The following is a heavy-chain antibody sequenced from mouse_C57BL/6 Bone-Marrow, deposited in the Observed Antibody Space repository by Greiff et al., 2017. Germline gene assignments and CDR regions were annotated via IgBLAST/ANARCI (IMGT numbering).Heavy chain of an antibody. CDR1: GFTFSDAW. CDR2: IRNKANNHAT. J-gene: IGHJ4*01. CDR3: TRNGAYDYGAMDY. V-gene: IGHV6-6*01. Sequence: DVKLVESGGGLVQPGGSMKLSCAASGFTFSDAWMDWVRQSPEKGLEWVAEIRNKANNHATYYAESVKGRFTISRDDSKSSVYLQMNSLRAEDTGIYYCTRNGAYDYGAMDYWGQGTSVTVSS. D-gene: IGHD2-4*01.